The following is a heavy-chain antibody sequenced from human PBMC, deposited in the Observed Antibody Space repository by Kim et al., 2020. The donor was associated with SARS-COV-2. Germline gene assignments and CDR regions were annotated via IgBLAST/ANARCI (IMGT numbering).Heavy chain of an antibody. CDR3: ARVLGGGYSYADY. J-gene: IGHJ4*02. V-gene: IGHV3-30-3*01. D-gene: IGHD5-18*01. Sequence: GGSLRLSCAASGFTFSGYAMHWVRQAPGKGLEWVAVISYDGSNKYYADSVKGRFTISRDNSKTTLYLQMNSLRAEDTAVYYCARVLGGGYSYADYWGQGTLVTVSS. CDR1: GFTFSGYA. CDR2: ISYDGSNK.